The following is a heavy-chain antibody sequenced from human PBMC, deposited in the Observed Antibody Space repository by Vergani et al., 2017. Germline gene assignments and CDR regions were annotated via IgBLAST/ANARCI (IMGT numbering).Heavy chain of an antibody. V-gene: IGHV1-18*04. Sequence: QVQLVQSGAEVKKPGASVKVSCKGSGYTFRNYGISWVRQAPGEGLECLGWISVYNGETTFAQICQGLVTLTRDTSTDTAYMERGSLRSEDTSVYYFAKYRGNIGDSNFDYLGQGTLVTVSS. CDR2: ISVYNGET. CDR1: GYTFRNYG. D-gene: IGHD2/OR15-2a*01. J-gene: IGHJ4*02. CDR3: AKYRGNIGDSNFDY.